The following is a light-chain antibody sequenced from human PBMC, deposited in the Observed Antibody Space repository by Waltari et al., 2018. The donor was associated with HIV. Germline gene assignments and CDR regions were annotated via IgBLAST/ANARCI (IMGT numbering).Light chain of an antibody. J-gene: IGLJ2*01. CDR3: SSYTISSTVV. CDR2: EVS. V-gene: IGLV2-14*01. CDR1: SGDVGYNTN. Sequence: QSALTQPASVSGSPGQSITISCSGTSGDVGYNTNVPWYQQHPGKAPKLIIYEVSNRPSGVSNRFSGSKSGNTASLTISGLQAEDEADYYCSSYTISSTVVFGGGTQLTVL.